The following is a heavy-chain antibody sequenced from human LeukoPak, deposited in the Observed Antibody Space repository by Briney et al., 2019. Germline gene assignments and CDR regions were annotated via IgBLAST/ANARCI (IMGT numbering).Heavy chain of an antibody. CDR2: ISGSGGST. V-gene: IGHV3-23*01. J-gene: IGHJ4*02. CDR3: AKDIGPYSSSSGDY. Sequence: PGGSLRLSCAASGFTFSSYAMSWVRQAPGKGLEWVSAISGSGGSTYYADSVKGRFTISRDNSKNTLYLQMNSLRAEDTALYYCAKDIGPYSSSSGDYWGQGTLVTVSS. CDR1: GFTFSSYA. D-gene: IGHD6-6*01.